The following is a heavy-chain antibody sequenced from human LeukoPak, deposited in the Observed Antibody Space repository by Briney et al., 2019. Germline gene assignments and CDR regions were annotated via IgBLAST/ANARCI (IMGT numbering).Heavy chain of an antibody. CDR1: GFTFSSYS. V-gene: IGHV3-48*04. CDR2: VTSSSGSV. J-gene: IGHJ4*02. CDR3: ARGVSYFDY. Sequence: PGGSLRLSCAASGFTFSSYSMNWVRQAPGKGLEWISFVTSSSGSVDYADSVKGRFTISRDNAKNSLYLQMNSLRAEDTAVYFCARGVSYFDYWGQGTLVTVSS.